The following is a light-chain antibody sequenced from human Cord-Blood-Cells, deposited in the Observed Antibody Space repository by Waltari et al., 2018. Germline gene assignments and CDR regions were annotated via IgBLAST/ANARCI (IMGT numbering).Light chain of an antibody. CDR1: QSISSH. J-gene: IGKJ1*01. CDR3: QQSYSTPWT. CDR2: AAS. V-gene: IGKV1-39*01. Sequence: DLQMTQPPSSPSASVGNRATITCQASQSISSHLNWYQQKPGNGPKLLIYAASSLQSGVPSRFSGSGSWTDFTLTISSLQPEDCATYYCQQSYSTPWTFGQGTKVEIK.